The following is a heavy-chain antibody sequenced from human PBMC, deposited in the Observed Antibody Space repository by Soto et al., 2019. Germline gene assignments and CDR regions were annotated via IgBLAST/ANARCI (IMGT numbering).Heavy chain of an antibody. D-gene: IGHD2-2*01. V-gene: IGHV3-23*01. J-gene: IGHJ6*02. CDR3: ASPPGYCSSTSCSSGYYYGMDV. CDR2: ISGSGGST. Sequence: PVGSLRLSCASSVFTFSSYAMSCVRHSPGKWLEWVSAISGSGGSTYYADSVKGRFTISRDNSKNTLYLQMNSLRAEDTAVYYCASPPGYCSSTSCSSGYYYGMDVWGQGTTVTVSS. CDR1: VFTFSSYA.